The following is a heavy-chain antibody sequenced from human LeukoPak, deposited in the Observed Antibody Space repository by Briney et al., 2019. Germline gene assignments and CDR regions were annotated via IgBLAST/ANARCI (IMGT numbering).Heavy chain of an antibody. J-gene: IGHJ5*02. Sequence: PGGSLRLSCAASGFTFSSYAMSWVRQAPGKGLEWVSAISGSGGSTYYADSVKGRFTISRDNSKNTLYLQMNSLRAEDTAVYYCAKDWQWLGTKADNWFDPWGQGTLVTVSS. V-gene: IGHV3-23*01. CDR3: AKDWQWLGTKADNWFDP. CDR2: ISGSGGST. D-gene: IGHD6-19*01. CDR1: GFTFSSYA.